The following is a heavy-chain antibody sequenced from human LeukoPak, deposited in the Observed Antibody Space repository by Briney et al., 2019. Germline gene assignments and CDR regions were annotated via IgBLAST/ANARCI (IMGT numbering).Heavy chain of an antibody. J-gene: IGHJ4*01. Sequence: PGGSLRLSCAASAFTFSGYAMNWVRQAPGKGLEWVSVISGGGDGTYYADSVKGRFTISRDNSKNTLYLQMSNLRADDTAVYYCAKGSGGGMYYFDYWGHGTLVTVSS. V-gene: IGHV3-23*01. CDR3: AKGSGGGMYYFDY. CDR1: AFTFSGYA. D-gene: IGHD3-16*01. CDR2: ISGGGDGT.